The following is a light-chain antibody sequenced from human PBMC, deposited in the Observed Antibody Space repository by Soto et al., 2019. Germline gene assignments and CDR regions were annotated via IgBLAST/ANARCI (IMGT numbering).Light chain of an antibody. CDR3: QVWDSTGDHHVV. V-gene: IGLV3-21*02. Sequence: SYELTQPPSVSVAPGQTARITCGGNNIGSKSVHWYQHRPGQAPVLVGFDDNDRPSGIPERFSGSNSGSTATLTISRVEAGDEADYYCQVWDSTGDHHVVFGGGTKLTVL. CDR1: NIGSKS. CDR2: DDN. J-gene: IGLJ2*01.